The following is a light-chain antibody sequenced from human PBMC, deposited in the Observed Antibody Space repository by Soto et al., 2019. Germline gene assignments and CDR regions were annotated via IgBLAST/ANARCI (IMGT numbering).Light chain of an antibody. V-gene: IGKV3-20*01. J-gene: IGKJ5*01. CDR2: GAS. CDR1: QSITSNY. Sequence: TLGLDPGGRATLKRMDSQSITSNYLAWYQQKPGQAPMLLIYGASSRATCIPDKFSVSGSSSVSTPTINRLEPQSRAVYNCQHHGTAARRFGGGTRLDIK. CDR3: QHHGTAARR.